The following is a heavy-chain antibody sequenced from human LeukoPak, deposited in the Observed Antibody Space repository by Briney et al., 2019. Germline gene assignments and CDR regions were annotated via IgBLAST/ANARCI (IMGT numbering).Heavy chain of an antibody. Sequence: GASVKVSCKASGYTFTGYYMHWVRQAPGQGLEWMGWINPNSGGTNYAQKFQGRVTMTRDTSISTAYMELSRLRSDDTAVYYCARGERVTYYYGSGSYLYLDVWGQGTTVTVS. CDR3: ARGERVTYYYGSGSYLYLDV. D-gene: IGHD3-10*01. J-gene: IGHJ6*02. V-gene: IGHV1-2*02. CDR1: GYTFTGYY. CDR2: INPNSGGT.